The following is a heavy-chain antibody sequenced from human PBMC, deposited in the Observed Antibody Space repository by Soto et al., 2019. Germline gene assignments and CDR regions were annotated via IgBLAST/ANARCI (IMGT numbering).Heavy chain of an antibody. CDR2: IYYSGSP. D-gene: IGHD5-18*01. V-gene: IGHV4-61*01. Sequence: SETLSLSCTVSGGSVSSGSFYWSWIRQPPGKGLEWIGYIYYSGSPNYNPSIKSRVTISVDTAKNQSSLKLSSVTAADTAVYYCATKEYSYLRLAVYYGMDVWGQGTTVTVSS. CDR1: GGSVSSGSFY. J-gene: IGHJ6*02. CDR3: ATKEYSYLRLAVYYGMDV.